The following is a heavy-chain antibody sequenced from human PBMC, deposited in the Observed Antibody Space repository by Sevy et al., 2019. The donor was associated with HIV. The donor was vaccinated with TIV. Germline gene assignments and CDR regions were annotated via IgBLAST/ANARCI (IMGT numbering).Heavy chain of an antibody. CDR1: GFTFSSYS. D-gene: IGHD4-17*01. V-gene: IGHV3-21*01. CDR3: ARDLVEMATGTFDY. Sequence: GGSLRLSCAASGFTFSSYSMNWVRQAPGKGLEWVSSISSSSSYIYYADSVKGRFTISRDNAKNSLYLQMNSLRAEDTAVYYCARDLVEMATGTFDYWGQGTLVTVSS. CDR2: ISSSSSYI. J-gene: IGHJ4*02.